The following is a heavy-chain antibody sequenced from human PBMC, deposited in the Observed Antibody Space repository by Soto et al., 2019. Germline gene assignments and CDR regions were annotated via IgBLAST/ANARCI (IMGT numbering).Heavy chain of an antibody. D-gene: IGHD3-22*01. CDR2: ISGIRDYI. CDR1: GFTFSYYT. J-gene: IGHJ4*02. V-gene: IGHV3-21*06. Sequence: PGGSLRLSCAASGFTFSYYTVHWVRRAPGKGLEWVSSISGIRDYIRYADSVKGRFTISRDNAKTSLYLQMNSLTAEDTAVYYCAREGVHNYNEYYFDYWGKGTLVTVSS. CDR3: AREGVHNYNEYYFDY.